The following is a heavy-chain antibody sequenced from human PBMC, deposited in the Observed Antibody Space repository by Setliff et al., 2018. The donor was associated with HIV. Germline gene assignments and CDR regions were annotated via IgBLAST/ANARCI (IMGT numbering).Heavy chain of an antibody. J-gene: IGHJ4*02. Sequence: AGGSLRLSCAASGFTFSSYTMNWVRQAPGKGLEWVSSISSSSYYIYYADSVKGRFTISRDNAKNTLYLQMNSLRAEDTAVYYCARDLSYDYDRSSDTFDYWGQGTLVTVSS. D-gene: IGHD3-22*01. CDR1: GFTFSSYT. CDR2: ISSSSYYI. CDR3: ARDLSYDYDRSSDTFDY. V-gene: IGHV3-21*01.